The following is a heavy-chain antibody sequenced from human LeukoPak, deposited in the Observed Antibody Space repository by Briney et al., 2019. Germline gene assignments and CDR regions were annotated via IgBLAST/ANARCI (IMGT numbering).Heavy chain of an antibody. J-gene: IGHJ4*02. CDR1: GFIFSDYY. Sequence: PGGSLRLSCAASGFIFSDYYMSWIRQAPGKGLEWVSYISSSGSTIYYADSVKGRFTISRDNAKNSLYLQMNSLRAEDTAVYYCARGLWFGEIPRYFEHWGQGTLVTVSS. CDR2: ISSSGSTI. D-gene: IGHD3-10*01. CDR3: ARGLWFGEIPRYFEH. V-gene: IGHV3-11*04.